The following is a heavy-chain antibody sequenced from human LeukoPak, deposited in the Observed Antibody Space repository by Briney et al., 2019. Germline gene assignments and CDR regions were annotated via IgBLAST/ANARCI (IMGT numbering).Heavy chain of an antibody. CDR2: ISYDGSNK. J-gene: IGHJ4*02. V-gene: IGHV3-30-3*01. Sequence: PGGSLRLSCAASGFTFSSYAMHWVRQAPGKGLEWVAVISYDGSNKYYADSVKGRFTISRDNSKNTLYLQMNSLRAEDTAVYYCARAYRGSLLFSLIDYWGQGTLVTVSS. CDR1: GFTFSSYA. CDR3: ARAYRGSLLFSLIDY. D-gene: IGHD2-15*01.